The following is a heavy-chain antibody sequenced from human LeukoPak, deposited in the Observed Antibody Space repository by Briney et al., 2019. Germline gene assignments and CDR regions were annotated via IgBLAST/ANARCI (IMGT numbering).Heavy chain of an antibody. CDR1: GFTFSDAW. Sequence: GGSLRLSCAGSGFTFSDAWMTWVRQAPGKGLEWVGRISSEVDGGTAEYAAPVKGRFTISRDDSKTTLYLQMISLQIEDTGVYYCTTEFWGSSNYWGQGALVAVSS. D-gene: IGHD3-16*01. CDR2: ISSEVDGGTA. J-gene: IGHJ4*02. CDR3: TTEFWGSSNY. V-gene: IGHV3-15*01.